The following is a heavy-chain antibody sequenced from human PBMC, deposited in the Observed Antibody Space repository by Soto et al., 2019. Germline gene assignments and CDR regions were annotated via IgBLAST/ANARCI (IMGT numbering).Heavy chain of an antibody. Sequence: HPGGSLRLSCAASGFTFSSYWMHWVRQAPGKGLVWVSRINSDGSSTSYADSVKGRFTISRDNAKNTLYLQMNNLRAEDTAVYYCARGGLKAAAGSNYYYYYGMDVWGQGTKVTVSS. CDR2: INSDGSST. D-gene: IGHD6-13*01. CDR3: ARGGLKAAAGSNYYYYYGMDV. CDR1: GFTFSSYW. V-gene: IGHV3-74*01. J-gene: IGHJ6*02.